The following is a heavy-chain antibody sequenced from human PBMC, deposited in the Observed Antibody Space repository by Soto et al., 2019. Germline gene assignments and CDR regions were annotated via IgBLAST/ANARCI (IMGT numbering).Heavy chain of an antibody. V-gene: IGHV3-74*01. CDR1: GFTFSSYW. J-gene: IGHJ4*02. CDR2: INSDGSST. CDR3: ARPRYDSSGTPFDH. Sequence: GGSLRLSCAASGFTFSSYWMHWVRQAPGKGLVWVSRINSDGSSTSYADSVKGRFIISRDNAKNTLYLQMNSLRAEDTAVYYCARPRYDSSGTPFDHWGQGTLVTVTS. D-gene: IGHD3-22*01.